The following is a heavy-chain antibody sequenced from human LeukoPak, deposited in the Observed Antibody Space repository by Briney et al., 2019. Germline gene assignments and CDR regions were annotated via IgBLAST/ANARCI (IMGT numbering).Heavy chain of an antibody. CDR3: GSNFDVSSGYYHDY. CDR1: GGSISSYY. V-gene: IGHV4-59*01. CDR2: IYYSGST. Sequence: AETLSLTCTVSGGSISSYYWSWIRQPPGKGLEWIAYIYYSGSTNYNPSLKSRVTISVDTSKNPFSLKLSSVTDADTAVYYCGSNFDVSSGYYHDYWGQGTLVTVSS. D-gene: IGHD3-22*01. J-gene: IGHJ4*02.